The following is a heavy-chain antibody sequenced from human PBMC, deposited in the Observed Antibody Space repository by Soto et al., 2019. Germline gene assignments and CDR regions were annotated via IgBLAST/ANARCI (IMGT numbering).Heavy chain of an antibody. J-gene: IGHJ5*02. CDR2: IIPIFGTA. Sequence: SVKVSCKASGGTFSSYAISWVRQAPGQGLEWMGGIIPIFGTANYAQKFQGRVTITADKSTSTAYMEMNSLTTEDTAVYYCVRDTYFSDSSAYTRCFDHWGQGTLVTVSS. D-gene: IGHD6-19*01. CDR1: GGTFSSYA. V-gene: IGHV1-69*06. CDR3: VRDTYFSDSSAYTRCFDH.